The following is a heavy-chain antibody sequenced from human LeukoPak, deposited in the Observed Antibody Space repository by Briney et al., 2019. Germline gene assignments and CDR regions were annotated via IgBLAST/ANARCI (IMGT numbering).Heavy chain of an antibody. CDR2: IYHSGST. D-gene: IGHD5-18*01. Sequence: SETLSLTCTVSGYSISSGYYWGWIRQPPGKGLEWIGSIYHSGSTYYNPSLKSRVTISVDTSKNQFSLKLSSVTAADTAVYYCARVYSYGPHWYFDLWGRGTLVTASS. J-gene: IGHJ2*01. CDR3: ARVYSYGPHWYFDL. CDR1: GYSISSGYY. V-gene: IGHV4-38-2*02.